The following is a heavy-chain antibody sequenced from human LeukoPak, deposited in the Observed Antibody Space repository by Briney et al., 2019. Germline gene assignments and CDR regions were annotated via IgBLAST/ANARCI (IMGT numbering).Heavy chain of an antibody. D-gene: IGHD3-3*01. CDR3: ARRPLPGYDFWSGYYT. Sequence: SETLSLTCTVSGGSISSSSYYWGWIRQPPGKGREWIGRIYYSASTYYNPSLKSRVTISVDTSKNQFYLKLSSVTAADTAVYYCARRPLPGYDFWSGYYTWGQGTLVTVSS. V-gene: IGHV4-39*01. CDR2: IYYSAST. J-gene: IGHJ5*02. CDR1: GGSISSSSYY.